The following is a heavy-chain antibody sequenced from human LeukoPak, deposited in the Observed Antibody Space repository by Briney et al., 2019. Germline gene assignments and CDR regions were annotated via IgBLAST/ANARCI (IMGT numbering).Heavy chain of an antibody. CDR3: ATYNVDYYDTSDGMDV. J-gene: IGHJ6*02. V-gene: IGHV1-69*04. CDR1: GGTFRSYA. CDR2: IIPMLSIT. Sequence: ASVKVSCKASGGTFRSYANNKVRQAPGQGLEWMGRIIPMLSITNYAQKLQGRVTITADKSTNTAYMELSSLRSEDTAVYYCATYNVDYYDTSDGMDVWGQGTTVTVSS. D-gene: IGHD3-22*01.